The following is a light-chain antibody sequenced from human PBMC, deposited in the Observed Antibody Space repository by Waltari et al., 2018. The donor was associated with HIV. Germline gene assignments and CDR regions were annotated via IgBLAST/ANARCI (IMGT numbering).Light chain of an antibody. CDR1: QSVTYTSNKKSF. Sequence: IVLTQSPDSLALSLGDGATINCNSSQSVTYTSNKKSFLAWYQQKPGQAPKLLFYWASTRESGVPDRFSGNGSGTDFTLTIDSLQTEDVALYYCQQYYSTPKTFGLGTKVEI. CDR3: QQYYSTPKT. CDR2: WAS. J-gene: IGKJ1*01. V-gene: IGKV4-1*01.